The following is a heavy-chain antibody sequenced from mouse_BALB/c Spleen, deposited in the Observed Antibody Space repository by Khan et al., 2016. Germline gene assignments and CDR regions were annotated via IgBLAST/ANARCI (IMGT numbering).Heavy chain of an antibody. CDR3: ARAGYYGYLAY. D-gene: IGHD1-1*01. V-gene: IGHV4-1*02. J-gene: IGHJ3*01. Sequence: EVQLQESGGGLVHPGGSLKLSCAASGFDFSRYWMSWVRQAPGKGLEWIGEINPDSYTINYTPSLKDKFIISRDNAKNTLYLQMSKVRSEDTALYYCARAGYYGYLAYWGQGTLVIVSA. CDR2: INPDSYTI. CDR1: GFDFSRYW.